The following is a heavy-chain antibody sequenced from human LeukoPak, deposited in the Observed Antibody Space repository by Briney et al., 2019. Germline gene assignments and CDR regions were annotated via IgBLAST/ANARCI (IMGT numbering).Heavy chain of an antibody. V-gene: IGHV3-23*03. D-gene: IGHD3-22*01. CDR1: GLTFSLYA. J-gene: IGHJ3*02. CDR2: ISGSVGST. CDR3: ARDYNYEDRSGFYYDAFDI. Sequence: GGSLRLSCAASGLTFSLYAMTWVRQAPEKGLEWVSGISGSVGSTGSAANTYYADSVKGRFTISRDNAKNSLFLQVNSLRAEDTAVYYCARDYNYEDRSGFYYDAFDIWGQGTMVTVSS.